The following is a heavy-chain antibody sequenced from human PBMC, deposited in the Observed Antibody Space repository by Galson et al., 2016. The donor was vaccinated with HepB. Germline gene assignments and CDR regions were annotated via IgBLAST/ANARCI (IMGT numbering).Heavy chain of an antibody. CDR1: GFSFSNYR. V-gene: IGHV3-15*01. Sequence: SLRLSCAASGFSFSNYRMHWVRQAPGKGLEWVGRIKSETDGGKTDYAAPVKGRFTISRDDYKKTLYMQMNSLKTEDTALYYCTTAFLVGDYGSLYYYMDLWSKGTTVTVSS. CDR3: TTAFLVGDYGSLYYYMDL. CDR2: IKSETDGGKT. J-gene: IGHJ6*03. D-gene: IGHD4-17*01.